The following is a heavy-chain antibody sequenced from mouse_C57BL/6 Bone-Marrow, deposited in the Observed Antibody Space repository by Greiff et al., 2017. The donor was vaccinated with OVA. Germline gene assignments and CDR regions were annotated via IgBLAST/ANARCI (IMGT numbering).Heavy chain of an antibody. V-gene: IGHV2-2*01. D-gene: IGHD2-4*01. CDR1: GFSLTSYG. J-gene: IGHJ1*03. Sequence: VKLQQSGPGLVQPSQSLSITCTVSGFSLTSYGVHWVRQSPGKGLEWLGVIWSGGSTDYNAAFISRLSISKDNSKSQVFFKMNILQADDTAIYYCARKEGYDYPWYFDVWGTGTTVTVSS. CDR3: ARKEGYDYPWYFDV. CDR2: IWSGGST.